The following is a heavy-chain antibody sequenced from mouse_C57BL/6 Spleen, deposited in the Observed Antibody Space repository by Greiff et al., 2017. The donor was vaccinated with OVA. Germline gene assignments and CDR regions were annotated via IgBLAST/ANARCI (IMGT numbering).Heavy chain of an antibody. J-gene: IGHJ3*01. D-gene: IGHD2-4*01. CDR3: TPRPIYYDYERFAY. CDR2: IDPETGGT. CDR1: GYTFTDYE. V-gene: IGHV1-15*01. Sequence: VQLQQSGAELVRPGASVTLSCKASGYTFTDYEMHWVKQTPVHGLEWIGAIDPETGGTAYNQKFKGKAILTADKSSSTAYMELRSLTSEDSAVYYCTPRPIYYDYERFAYWGQGTLVTVSA.